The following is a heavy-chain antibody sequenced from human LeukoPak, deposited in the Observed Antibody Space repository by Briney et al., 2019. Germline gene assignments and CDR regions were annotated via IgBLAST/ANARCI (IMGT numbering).Heavy chain of an antibody. J-gene: IGHJ4*02. CDR1: GGSFSGYY. V-gene: IGHV4-34*01. D-gene: IGHD2-2*01. CDR3: ARENRLGYCSSTSCLPFDH. Sequence: PSETLSLXCAVYGGSFSGYYWSWIRLPPGKGLEWIGEINHSGSTNYNPSLKSRVTISVDTSKNQFSLKLSSVTAADTAVYYCARENRLGYCSSTSCLPFDHWGQGTLVTVSS. CDR2: INHSGST.